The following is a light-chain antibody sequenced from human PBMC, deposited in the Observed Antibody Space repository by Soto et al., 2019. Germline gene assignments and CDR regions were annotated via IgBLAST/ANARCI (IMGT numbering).Light chain of an antibody. CDR1: QSVLYSSNNKNY. CDR3: QQYQSPPSP. CDR2: WAS. J-gene: IGKJ2*01. V-gene: IGKV4-1*01. Sequence: DIVMTQSPDSLAVSLGERATINCKSSQSVLYSSNNKNYLGWYQQKPGQTPKLLIYWASTRDSGVPDRFSGSRSGADFPLTISGLQGEDGAVCYCQQYQSPPSPLGQGTRLGI.